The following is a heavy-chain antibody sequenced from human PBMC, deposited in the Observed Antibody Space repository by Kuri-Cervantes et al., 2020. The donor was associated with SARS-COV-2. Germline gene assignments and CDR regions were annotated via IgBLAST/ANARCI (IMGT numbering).Heavy chain of an antibody. CDR3: ARAGRWLLSTPFDY. D-gene: IGHD5-24*01. J-gene: IGHJ4*02. Sequence: GGSLRLSCAASGFTFSSYATHWVRQAPGKGLEWVAVISYDGSNKYYADSVKGRFTISRDNSKNTLYLQMNSLRAEDTAVYYCARAGRWLLSTPFDYWGQGTLVTVSS. V-gene: IGHV3-30-3*01. CDR1: GFTFSSYA. CDR2: ISYDGSNK.